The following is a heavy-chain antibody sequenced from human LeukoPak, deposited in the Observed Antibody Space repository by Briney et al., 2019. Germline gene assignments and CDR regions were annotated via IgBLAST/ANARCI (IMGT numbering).Heavy chain of an antibody. V-gene: IGHV3-11*06. Sequence: GGSLRLSCAASGFIFSDYYMSWIRQAPGKGLEWASYISSSSSYTNYADSVKGRFTISRDNAKNSLYLQMNSLRAEDTAVYYCARVYAPSGYGAYYFDFWGQGTLVTVSS. CDR2: ISSSSSYT. D-gene: IGHD5-12*01. J-gene: IGHJ4*02. CDR3: ARVYAPSGYGAYYFDF. CDR1: GFIFSDYY.